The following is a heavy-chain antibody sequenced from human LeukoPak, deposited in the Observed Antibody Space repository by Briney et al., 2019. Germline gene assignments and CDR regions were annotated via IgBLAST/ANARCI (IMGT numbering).Heavy chain of an antibody. Sequence: AGGSLRLSCAASGFSISNDWVSWVRQAPGKGLEWVGRVKSKGAGETTDYAAPVKGRFTISRDDSKNTLYLQMNSLKTEDTAVYYCTLIQGWGSGSYYLDYWGQGTLVTVSS. CDR3: TLIQGWGSGSYYLDY. CDR1: GFSISNDW. CDR2: VKSKGAGETT. J-gene: IGHJ4*02. D-gene: IGHD3-10*01. V-gene: IGHV3-15*01.